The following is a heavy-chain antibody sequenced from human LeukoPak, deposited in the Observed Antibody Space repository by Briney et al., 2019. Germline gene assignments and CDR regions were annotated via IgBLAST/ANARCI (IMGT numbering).Heavy chain of an antibody. D-gene: IGHD3-22*01. V-gene: IGHV1-18*01. Sequence: ASVKVSCKASGYTFTSYGISWVRQAPGQGLEWMGWISAYNGNTNYAQKLQGRVTMTTDTSTSTAYMELRSLRSDDTAVYCCARDSYYYDSSGYFPGVWFDPWGQGTLVTVSS. CDR1: GYTFTSYG. CDR3: ARDSYYYDSSGYFPGVWFDP. J-gene: IGHJ5*02. CDR2: ISAYNGNT.